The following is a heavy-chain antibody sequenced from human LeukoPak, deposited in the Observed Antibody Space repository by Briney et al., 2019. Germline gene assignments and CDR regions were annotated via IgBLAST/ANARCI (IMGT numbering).Heavy chain of an antibody. CDR1: GFTFSSYA. Sequence: PGGSLRLSCAASGFTFSSYAMSWVRQAPGKGLEWVSAISGSGGSTYYADSVKGRFTISRDNSKNTLYPQMNSLRAEDTAVYYCAKPLYSSSFHYYMDVWGKGTTVTVSS. V-gene: IGHV3-23*01. CDR3: AKPLYSSSFHYYMDV. J-gene: IGHJ6*03. D-gene: IGHD6-13*01. CDR2: ISGSGGST.